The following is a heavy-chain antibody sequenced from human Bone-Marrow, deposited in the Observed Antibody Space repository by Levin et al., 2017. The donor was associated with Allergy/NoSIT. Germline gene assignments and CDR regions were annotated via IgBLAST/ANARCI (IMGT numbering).Heavy chain of an antibody. D-gene: IGHD4-17*01. V-gene: IGHV3-48*03. CDR2: TTYDGSTT. CDR1: GFTFGSYE. Sequence: SGGSLRLSCVVSGFTFGSYEMSWVRQAPGKGLEWVSYTTYDGSTTYYADSVKGRFIVSRDNPKNSMFLQMKRLRVDDTAVYSCARRATLTYHAFDIWGQGTLVTVSS. J-gene: IGHJ3*02. CDR3: ARRATLTYHAFDI.